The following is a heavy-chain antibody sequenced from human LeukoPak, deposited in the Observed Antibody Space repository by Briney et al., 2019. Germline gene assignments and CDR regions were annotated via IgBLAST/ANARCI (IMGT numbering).Heavy chain of an antibody. CDR2: ISSIGGST. V-gene: IGHV3-23*01. CDR1: GFTFSSFA. J-gene: IGHJ6*03. Sequence: GRSLRLSCAASGFTFSSFAMGWVRQAPGKGLEWVSAISSIGGSTYYADSVKGRITISRDNSKNTLYLQMNSLRAEDTAVYYCAKNGDRGAYCSGGSCYPYYYYNMDVWGKGTTVTISS. D-gene: IGHD2-15*01. CDR3: AKNGDRGAYCSGGSCYPYYYYNMDV.